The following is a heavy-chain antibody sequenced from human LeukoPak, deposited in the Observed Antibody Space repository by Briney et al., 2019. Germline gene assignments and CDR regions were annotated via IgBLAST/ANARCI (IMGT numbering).Heavy chain of an antibody. CDR2: NYYSGST. D-gene: IGHD6-13*01. V-gene: IGHV4-31*03. CDR1: GASISSGAYY. J-gene: IGHJ4*02. Sequence: PSETLSLTCTVSGASISSGAYYWSWIRQHPGKGLEWIGNNYYSGSTNYNPSLKSRITISVDTSRNQFSLKLTSVTAADTAVYYCTRDRSSRWFYYWGQGTLVTVSS. CDR3: TRDRSSRWFYY.